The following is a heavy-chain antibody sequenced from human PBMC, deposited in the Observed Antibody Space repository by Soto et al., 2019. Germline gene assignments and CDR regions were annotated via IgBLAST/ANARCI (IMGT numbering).Heavy chain of an antibody. Sequence: EVQLLESGGGLVQPGGSLRISCAASGFTFSSYAMTWVRQAPGKGLEWVSVISGGGGETYYADSVKGRFTISRDNSENTLFLQMHSLRAEDTAIYYCAKTYYYGSGKAFDIWGQGTMVTVSS. V-gene: IGHV3-23*01. J-gene: IGHJ3*02. CDR3: AKTYYYGSGKAFDI. D-gene: IGHD3-10*01. CDR2: ISGGGGET. CDR1: GFTFSSYA.